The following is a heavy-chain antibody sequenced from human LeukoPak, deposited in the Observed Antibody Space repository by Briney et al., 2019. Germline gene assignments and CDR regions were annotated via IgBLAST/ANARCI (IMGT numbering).Heavy chain of an antibody. CDR3: ARDSVMSGGDY. J-gene: IGHJ4*02. CDR1: GYTFSNYN. Sequence: ASVKVSCKASGYTFSNYNIHWLRQAPGQGLEWMGIVNPSGDSTNYAQKFQGRVTMTRDTSISTAYMELSRLRSDDTAVYYCARDSVMSGGDYWGQGTLVTVSS. V-gene: IGHV1-2*02. D-gene: IGHD3-16*01. CDR2: VNPSGDST.